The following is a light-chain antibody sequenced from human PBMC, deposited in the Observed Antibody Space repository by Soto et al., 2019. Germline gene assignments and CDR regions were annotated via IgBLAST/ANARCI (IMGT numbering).Light chain of an antibody. V-gene: IGKV3-20*01. CDR2: GAS. CDR3: QQYGSSPRVT. J-gene: IGKJ1*01. CDR1: QSVSID. Sequence: ERVMTQSPATVPVSPGERVTLSCRASQSVSIDLAWYQQKPGQAPRLLIYGASSRATGIPDRFSGSGSGTDFTLTISRLEPEDFAVYYCQQYGSSPRVTFGQGTKVDIK.